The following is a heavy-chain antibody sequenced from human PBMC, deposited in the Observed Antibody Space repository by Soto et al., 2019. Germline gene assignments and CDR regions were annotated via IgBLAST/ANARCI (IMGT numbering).Heavy chain of an antibody. Sequence: TETPSLTFAVHDGSFTGYYWTWIRQTPGKGLEWIGEINYRGSSYYNPSLESRISMAVDTSKNQFSLKLRSVTAADTAVYYCARHEYYASGSYSWGQGTLVTV. J-gene: IGHJ5*02. CDR1: DGSFTGYY. V-gene: IGHV4-34*01. D-gene: IGHD3-10*01. CDR3: ARHEYYASGSYS. CDR2: INYRGSS.